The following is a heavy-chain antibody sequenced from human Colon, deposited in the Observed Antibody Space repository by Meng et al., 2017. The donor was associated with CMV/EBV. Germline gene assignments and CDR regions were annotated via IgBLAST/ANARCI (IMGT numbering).Heavy chain of an antibody. CDR3: ARSYMTTAPPGR. J-gene: IGHJ4*02. CDR2: ISNDGSNT. D-gene: IGHD1-1*01. Sequence: QVQLVESGGGVGQPGRSLRPSCAASGFIFTTYAMHWVRPAPGKGLEWVAVISNDGSNTYYADSVKGRFTISRDNSRNTLYLQLNSLTSEDTAVYYCARSYMTTAPPGRGGQGPLVTVYS. V-gene: IGHV3-30-3*01. CDR1: GFIFTTYA.